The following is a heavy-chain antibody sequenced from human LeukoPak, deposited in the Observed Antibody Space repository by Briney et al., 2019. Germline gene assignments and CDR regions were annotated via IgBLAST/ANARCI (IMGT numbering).Heavy chain of an antibody. CDR3: ARGKFRIAARLGFDP. V-gene: IGHV4-34*01. Sequence: SETLSLTCAVYGGSFSGYYWSWIRQPPGKGLEWIGEINHSGSTNYNPSLKSRVTISVDTSKNQFSLKLSSVTAADTAVYYCARGKFRIAARLGFDPWGQGTLVTVSS. J-gene: IGHJ5*02. CDR1: GGSFSGYY. CDR2: INHSGST. D-gene: IGHD6-6*01.